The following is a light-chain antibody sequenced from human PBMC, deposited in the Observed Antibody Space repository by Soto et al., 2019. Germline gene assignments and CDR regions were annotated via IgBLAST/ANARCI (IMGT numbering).Light chain of an antibody. V-gene: IGKV1-13*02. Sequence: IQLTQSPSFLSASVGYRVAITCRASQGISGSLAWYQQKPGKAPKLLIYDASSLESGVPSRFSGSGSGTEFTLTISSLQPDDFATYYCQQYNSYSLFGQGTKVDIK. J-gene: IGKJ1*01. CDR3: QQYNSYSL. CDR1: QGISGS. CDR2: DAS.